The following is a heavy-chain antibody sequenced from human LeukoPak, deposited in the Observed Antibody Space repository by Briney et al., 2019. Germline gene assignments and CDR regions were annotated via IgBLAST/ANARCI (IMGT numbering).Heavy chain of an antibody. J-gene: IGHJ4*02. CDR1: GYSSTSYW. CDR2: IDPSDSYT. Sequence: GESLKISCKGSGYSSTSYWISWVRQMPGKGLEWMGRIDPSDSYTNYSPSFQGHVTISADKSISTAYLQWSSLKASDTAMYYCARPLRYFDWSSGYWGQGTLVTVSS. CDR3: ARPLRYFDWSSGY. D-gene: IGHD3-9*01. V-gene: IGHV5-10-1*01.